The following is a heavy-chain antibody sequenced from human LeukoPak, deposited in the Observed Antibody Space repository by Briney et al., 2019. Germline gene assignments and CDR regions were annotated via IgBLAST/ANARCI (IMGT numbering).Heavy chain of an antibody. CDR3: ARTLIGYCSGGSCYSGDY. Sequence: PSGTLSLTCAVSGGSISSSNWWSWVRQPPGKGLEWIGYIYHSGSTYYNPSLKSRVTISVDTSKNQFSLKLSSVTAADTAVYYCARTLIGYCSGGSCYSGDYWGQGTLVTVSS. J-gene: IGHJ4*02. CDR2: IYHSGST. CDR1: GGSISSSNW. D-gene: IGHD2-15*01. V-gene: IGHV4-4*02.